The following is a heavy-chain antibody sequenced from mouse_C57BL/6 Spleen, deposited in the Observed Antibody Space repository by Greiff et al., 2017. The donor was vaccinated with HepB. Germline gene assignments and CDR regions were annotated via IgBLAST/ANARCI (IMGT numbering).Heavy chain of an antibody. Sequence: QVQLQQSGTELVKPGASVKLSCKASGYTFTSYWMHWVKQRPGQGLEWIGNINPSNGGTNYNEKFKSKATLTVDKSSSTAYMQLSSLTSEDSAVYYCARSDGFFYAMDYWGQGTSVTVSS. CDR2: INPSNGGT. V-gene: IGHV1-53*01. CDR3: ARSDGFFYAMDY. D-gene: IGHD2-3*01. CDR1: GYTFTSYW. J-gene: IGHJ4*01.